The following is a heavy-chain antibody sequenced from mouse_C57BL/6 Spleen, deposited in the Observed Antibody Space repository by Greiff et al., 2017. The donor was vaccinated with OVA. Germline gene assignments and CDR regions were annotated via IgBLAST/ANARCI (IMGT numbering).Heavy chain of an antibody. CDR2: IHPSDSDT. D-gene: IGHD1-1*01. J-gene: IGHJ2*01. Sequence: QVHVKQPGAELVKPGASVKVSCKASGYTFTSYWMYWVKQRPGQGLEWIGRIHPSDSDTNYNQKFKGKATLTVDKSSSTAYMQLSSLTSEDSAVYYCASSSHYFDYWGQGTTLTVSS. CDR1: GYTFTSYW. V-gene: IGHV1-74*01. CDR3: ASSSHYFDY.